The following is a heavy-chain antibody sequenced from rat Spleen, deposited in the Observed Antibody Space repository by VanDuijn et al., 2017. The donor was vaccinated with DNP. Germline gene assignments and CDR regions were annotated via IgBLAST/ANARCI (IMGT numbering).Heavy chain of an antibody. Sequence: EVQLQESGPGLVKPSQSLSLTCSVTGFSITFDYWGWIRKFPGNKMEWVGHISYSGSTSYNPSLKSRIPITRDTSKNQFFLRLNSVTTEDSATYYCASTTGITTGFAYWGQGTLVTVSS. CDR3: ASTTGITTGFAY. V-gene: IGHV3-1*01. D-gene: IGHD1-9*01. CDR1: GFSITFDY. J-gene: IGHJ3*01. CDR2: ISYSGST.